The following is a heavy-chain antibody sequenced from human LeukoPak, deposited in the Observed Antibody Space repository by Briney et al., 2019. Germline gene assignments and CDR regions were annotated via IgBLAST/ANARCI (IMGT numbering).Heavy chain of an antibody. Sequence: PSETLSLTCAVYGGSFSGYYWSWIRQPPGKGLGWIGEINHSGSTNYNPSLKSRVTISVDTSKNQFSLKLSSVTAADTAVYYCARATQDSDLGSFDYWGQGTLVTVSS. J-gene: IGHJ4*02. CDR2: INHSGST. CDR3: ARATQDSDLGSFDY. V-gene: IGHV4-34*01. CDR1: GGSFSGYY. D-gene: IGHD1-26*01.